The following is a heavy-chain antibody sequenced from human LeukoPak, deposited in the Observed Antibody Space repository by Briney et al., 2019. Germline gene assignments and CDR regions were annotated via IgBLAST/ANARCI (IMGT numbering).Heavy chain of an antibody. D-gene: IGHD3-22*01. J-gene: IGHJ3*02. V-gene: IGHV3-23*01. CDR2: ISGSGGST. CDR3: AKGDSSGYYDAFDI. Sequence: GGSLRLSCAASGFTFSSYAMNWVRQAPGKGLEWVSGISGSGGSTYYADSVKGRFTISRDNSKNTPYLQMNSLRAEDTAVYYCAKGDSSGYYDAFDIWGQGTMVTVSS. CDR1: GFTFSSYA.